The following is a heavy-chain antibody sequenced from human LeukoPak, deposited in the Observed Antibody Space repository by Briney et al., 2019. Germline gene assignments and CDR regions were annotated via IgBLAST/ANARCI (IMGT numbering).Heavy chain of an antibody. CDR1: GYTFSGYY. D-gene: IGHD5-24*01. J-gene: IGHJ3*02. CDR2: INPNSGGT. CDR3: ARVEMGLDAFDI. V-gene: IGHV1-2*02. Sequence: ASVKVSCKASGYTFSGYYMHWVRQAPGQGLEWVGWINPNSGGTNYAQKFQGRVTMTTDTSTSTAYMELRSLRSDDTAVYYCARVEMGLDAFDIWAKGQWSPSLQ.